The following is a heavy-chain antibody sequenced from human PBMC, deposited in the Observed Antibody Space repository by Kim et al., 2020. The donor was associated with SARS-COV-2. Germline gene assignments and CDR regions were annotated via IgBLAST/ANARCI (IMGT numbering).Heavy chain of an antibody. J-gene: IGHJ3*02. V-gene: IGHV6-1*01. Sequence: YVLTMRGRISINPDTSKNQISLQLDSVTPEDTAVYYCARRSGTTGDDFDIWGQGTRVTVSS. D-gene: IGHD6-25*01. CDR3: ARRSGTTGDDFDI.